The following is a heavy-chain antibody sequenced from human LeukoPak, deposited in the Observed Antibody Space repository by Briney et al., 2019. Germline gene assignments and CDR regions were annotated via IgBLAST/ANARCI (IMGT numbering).Heavy chain of an antibody. J-gene: IGHJ4*02. V-gene: IGHV1-8*01. CDR2: MNPKSGNT. Sequence: ASVTVSCTASGYTFTSYDINWVRQATGQGLEWMGWMNPKSGNTGYAQKFQGRVTMTRDTSISTAYMELGSLRSEDTAVYYCARVTGSIDYRGQGTLVTVSS. CDR1: GYTFTSYD. D-gene: IGHD1-26*01. CDR3: ARVTGSIDY.